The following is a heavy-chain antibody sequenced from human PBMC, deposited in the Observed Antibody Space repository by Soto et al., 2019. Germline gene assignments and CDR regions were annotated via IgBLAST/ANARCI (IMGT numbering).Heavy chain of an antibody. CDR2: ISSSSSTI. J-gene: IGHJ6*03. Sequence: GGSLRLSCAASGFTFSSYSMNWVRQAPGKGLEWVSYISSSSSTIYYADSVKGRFTISRDNAKNSLYLQMNSLRAEDTAVNYCARPYDFWSGYYVDYYMDVWGKGTTVTVSS. CDR3: ARPYDFWSGYYVDYYMDV. CDR1: GFTFSSYS. V-gene: IGHV3-48*01. D-gene: IGHD3-3*01.